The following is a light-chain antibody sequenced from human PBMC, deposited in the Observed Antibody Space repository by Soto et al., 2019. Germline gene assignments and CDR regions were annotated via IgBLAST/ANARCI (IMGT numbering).Light chain of an antibody. CDR3: SSYTSSSTHNYV. CDR1: SSDVGTYNY. V-gene: IGLV2-14*01. CDR2: EVS. Sequence: QSVLTQPASVSGSPGQSITISCTGTSSDVGTYNYVSRYQHHPGKVPKLMIYEVSNRPSGVSNRFSGPKSGNTASLTISGLQAEDEADYYCSSYTSSSTHNYVFGNGTKVTVL. J-gene: IGLJ1*01.